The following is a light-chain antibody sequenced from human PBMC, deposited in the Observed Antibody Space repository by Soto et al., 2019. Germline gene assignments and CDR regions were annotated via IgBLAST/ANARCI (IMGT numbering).Light chain of an antibody. CDR2: EVS. CDR3: CSDTSSIIAYV. CDR1: SSDVGGYNY. V-gene: IGLV2-14*01. Sequence: QSALTQPASVSGSPGQSITISCTGTSSDVGGYNYVSWYQQHPGKAPKLMIYEVSNRTSGVSNRFSASKSGNTASLTISGLQAEEDAADYCCSDTSSIIAYVFGTGTKLTVL. J-gene: IGLJ1*01.